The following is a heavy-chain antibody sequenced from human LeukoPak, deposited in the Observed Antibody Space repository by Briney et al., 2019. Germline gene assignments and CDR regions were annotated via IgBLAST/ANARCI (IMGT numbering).Heavy chain of an antibody. CDR1: GFTFSSYE. Sequence: GGSLRLSCAASGFTFSSYEMNWVRQAPGKGLEWVSYISSSGSTIYYADSGKVRFTISRDNAKNSLYLQMNSLRAEDTAVYYCAELGITMIGGVWGKGTTVTISS. CDR2: ISSSGSTI. V-gene: IGHV3-48*03. J-gene: IGHJ6*04. D-gene: IGHD3-10*02. CDR3: AELGITMIGGV.